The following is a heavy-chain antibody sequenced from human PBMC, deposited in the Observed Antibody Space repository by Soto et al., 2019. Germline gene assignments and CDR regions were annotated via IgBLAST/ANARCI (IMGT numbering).Heavy chain of an antibody. CDR2: ISGSGGST. V-gene: IGHV3-23*01. CDR1: GFTVSSYA. CDR3: ATGTFNFDS. J-gene: IGHJ4*02. Sequence: EVQLLESGGGLVQPGGSLRLSCAASGFTVSSYAMSWVRQAPGKGLEWVSTISGSGGSTYSADSVKGRFIISRDNSKGTLYLQMSSLIAEDTAVYYCATGTFNFDSWCQGTLVSVSS.